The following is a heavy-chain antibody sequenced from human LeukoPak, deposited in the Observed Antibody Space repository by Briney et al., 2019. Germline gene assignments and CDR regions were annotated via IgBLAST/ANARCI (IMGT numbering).Heavy chain of an antibody. CDR3: ARSVSDDYSNSHLFDY. CDR1: GGTFSIYA. D-gene: IGHD4-11*01. V-gene: IGHV1-69*04. CDR2: IIPILGIA. Sequence: SVNVSFKGSGGTFSIYAISWVRQAPGQGREWMGGIIPILGIANYAQKFQGRVTTTAHKSTSTAYMELSSLRSEDTAVYYCARSVSDDYSNSHLFDYWGQGTLVTVSS. J-gene: IGHJ4*02.